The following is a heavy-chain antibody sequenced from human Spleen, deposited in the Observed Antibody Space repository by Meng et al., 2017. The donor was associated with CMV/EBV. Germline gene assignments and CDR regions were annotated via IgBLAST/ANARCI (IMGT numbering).Heavy chain of an antibody. J-gene: IGHJ4*02. CDR1: GFTFTSYA. CDR2: ISGSGSGT. Sequence: GESLKISCTASGFTFTSYAVSWVRQAPGKGLEWVSAISGSGSGTYYADSVKGRFTIYRDNSKNTLYLQMSSLRADDTAVYYCAKDAARQYYDSSGYYFDYWGLGTLVTVSS. CDR3: AKDAARQYYDSSGYYFDY. V-gene: IGHV3-23*01. D-gene: IGHD3-22*01.